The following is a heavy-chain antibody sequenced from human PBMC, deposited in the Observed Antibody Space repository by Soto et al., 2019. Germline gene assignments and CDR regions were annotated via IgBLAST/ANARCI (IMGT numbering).Heavy chain of an antibody. CDR1: GYTLTELS. Sequence: ASVKVSCKVSGYTLTELSMHWVRQAPGKGLEWMGGFDPEDGETIYAQKFQGRVTMTEDTSTDTAYMELSSLRSEDTAVYYCATDTPIAAGTKAWFDPWGQGPLVTVSS. V-gene: IGHV1-24*01. D-gene: IGHD6-13*01. CDR3: ATDTPIAAGTKAWFDP. CDR2: FDPEDGET. J-gene: IGHJ5*02.